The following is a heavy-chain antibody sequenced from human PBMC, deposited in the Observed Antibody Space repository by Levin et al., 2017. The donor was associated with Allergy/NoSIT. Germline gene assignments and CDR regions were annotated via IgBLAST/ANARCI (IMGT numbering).Heavy chain of an antibody. D-gene: IGHD1-1*01. V-gene: IGHV3-30-3*01. Sequence: GGSLRLSCAASGFTFSNYAMHWVRQAPGKGLEWVGVISDDGSSEFYIDSVKGRFTISRDNCKNRLYLQMDSLRAEDTALYYCVREIAEEGTWGQGTLVIVSS. CDR2: ISDDGSSE. J-gene: IGHJ4*02. CDR3: VREIAEEGT. CDR1: GFTFSNYA.